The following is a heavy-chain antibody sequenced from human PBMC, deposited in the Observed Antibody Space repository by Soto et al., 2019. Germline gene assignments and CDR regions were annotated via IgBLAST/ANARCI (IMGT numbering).Heavy chain of an antibody. V-gene: IGHV4-34*01. CDR3: ARMVGVYYYYYGMDV. Sequence: SETLSLTCAVYGGSFSGYYWSWIRQPPGKGLEWIGEINHSGSTNYNPSLKSRVTISVDTSKNQFSLKLSSVTAADTAVYYCARMVGVYYYYYGMDVWGQGTTVTVSS. CDR2: INHSGST. J-gene: IGHJ6*02. D-gene: IGHD3-3*01. CDR1: GGSFSGYY.